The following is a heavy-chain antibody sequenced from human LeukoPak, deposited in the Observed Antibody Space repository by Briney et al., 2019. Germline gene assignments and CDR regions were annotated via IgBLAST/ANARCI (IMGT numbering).Heavy chain of an antibody. CDR3: ARGGDRDY. V-gene: IGHV3-13*04. Sequence: PGGSLRLSCAASGFTFSSYDMHWVRQVTGKRLECVSAIGIAGDTYYLDSVKGRFTISRENAKNSLYLQMNSLRAGDMAVYYCARGGDRDYWGQGTLVTVSS. CDR2: IGIAGDT. J-gene: IGHJ4*02. CDR1: GFTFSSYD.